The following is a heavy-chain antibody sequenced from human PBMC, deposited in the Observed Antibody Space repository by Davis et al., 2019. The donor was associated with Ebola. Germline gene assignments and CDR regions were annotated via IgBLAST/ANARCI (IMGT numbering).Heavy chain of an antibody. CDR2: ISSSGSTI. Sequence: GESLKISCTTSGFTFSTYALSWVRQAPGKGLEWVSYISSSGSTIYYADSVKGRFTISRDNAKNSLYLQMNSLRAEDTAVYYCARDDFLLVGILGYWGQGTLVTVSS. D-gene: IGHD2/OR15-2a*01. CDR3: ARDDFLLVGILGY. CDR1: GFTFSTYA. V-gene: IGHV3-11*01. J-gene: IGHJ4*02.